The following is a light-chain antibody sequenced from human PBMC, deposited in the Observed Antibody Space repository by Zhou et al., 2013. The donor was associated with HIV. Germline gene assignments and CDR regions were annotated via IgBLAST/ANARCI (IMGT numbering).Light chain of an antibody. J-gene: IGLJ1*01. CDR3: SSYTSSSTSYV. V-gene: IGLV1-44*01. CDR1: SSNIGSYS. Sequence: QSVLTQPPSASGTPGQRVAISCSGSSSNIGSYSVSWYQQFPGTAPKLLIYRSDQRPSGVPDRFSGSKSGTSASLAISGLQSEDEADYYCSSYTSSSTSYVFGTGTKVTVL. CDR2: RSD.